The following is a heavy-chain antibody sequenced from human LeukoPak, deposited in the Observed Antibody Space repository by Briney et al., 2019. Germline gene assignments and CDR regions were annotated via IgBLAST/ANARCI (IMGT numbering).Heavy chain of an antibody. CDR1: GFTFGDYA. V-gene: IGHV3-49*03. J-gene: IGHJ3*02. CDR2: IRSKAYGGTT. D-gene: IGHD4-23*01. CDR3: TRERATVVTRDAFDI. Sequence: GGSLRLSCTASGFTFGDYAMSWFRQAPGKGLEWVGFIRSKAYGGTTEYAASVKGRFTISRDDSKSIAYLQMNSLKTEDTAVYYCTRERATVVTRDAFDIWGQGTMVTVSS.